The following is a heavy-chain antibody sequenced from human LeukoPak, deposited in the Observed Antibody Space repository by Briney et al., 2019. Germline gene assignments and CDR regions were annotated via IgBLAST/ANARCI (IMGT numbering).Heavy chain of an antibody. CDR2: IIPIFGTA. CDR1: GGTFSSYA. D-gene: IGHD6-6*01. CDR3: ARVHWASSSPLPMDVNYYYYYMDV. J-gene: IGHJ6*03. V-gene: IGHV1-69*05. Sequence: ASVKVSCKASGGTFSSYAISWVRQAPGQGLEWMGGIIPIFGTANYAQKFQGRVTITTDESTSTAYMELSSLRSEDTAVYYCARVHWASSSPLPMDVNYYYYYMDVWGKGTTVTVSS.